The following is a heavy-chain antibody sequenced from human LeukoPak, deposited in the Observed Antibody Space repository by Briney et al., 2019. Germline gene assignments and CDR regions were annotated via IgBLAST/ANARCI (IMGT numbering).Heavy chain of an antibody. CDR3: AREDYFASGGTSY. J-gene: IGHJ4*02. V-gene: IGHV1-46*01. CDR2: INPSGGSA. Sequence: ASVKVSCKASGYTFTSYYLHWVRQAPGQGLEWMGIINPSGGSATYAQKFQGRVTMTRDTSMSTVYMELSGLRSEDTAVYYCAREDYFASGGTSYWGQGSLVTVSS. D-gene: IGHD3-10*01. CDR1: GYTFTSYY.